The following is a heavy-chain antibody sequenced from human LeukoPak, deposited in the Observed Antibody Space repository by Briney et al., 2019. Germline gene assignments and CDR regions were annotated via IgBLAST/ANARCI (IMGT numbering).Heavy chain of an antibody. CDR1: GGSISSGGYY. CDR3: ARRDYCSSTSCYTAWFDP. V-gene: IGHV4-31*03. D-gene: IGHD2-2*02. Sequence: SETLSLTCTVSGGSISSGGYYWSWIRQHPGKGLEWIGYIYYSGSTYYNPSLKSRVTISVDTSKNQFSLKLSSVTAADTAVYYCARRDYCSSTSCYTAWFDPWGQGTLVTVSS. CDR2: IYYSGST. J-gene: IGHJ5*02.